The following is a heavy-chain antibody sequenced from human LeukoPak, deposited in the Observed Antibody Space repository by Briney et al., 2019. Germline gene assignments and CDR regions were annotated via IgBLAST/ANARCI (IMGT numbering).Heavy chain of an antibody. CDR3: AKELPAATGFDY. D-gene: IGHD2-2*01. CDR1: GFTVSSNY. J-gene: IGHJ4*02. V-gene: IGHV3-23*01. Sequence: GRSLRLSCAASGFTVSSNYMSWVRQTPGKGLEWVSAISGSGGSTYYADSVKGRFTISRDNSKNTLYLQMNSLRAEDTAVYYCAKELPAATGFDYWGQGILVTVSS. CDR2: ISGSGGST.